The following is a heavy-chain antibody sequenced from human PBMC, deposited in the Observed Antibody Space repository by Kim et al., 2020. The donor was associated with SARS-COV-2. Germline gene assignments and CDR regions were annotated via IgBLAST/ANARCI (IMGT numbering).Heavy chain of an antibody. Sequence: GESLQISCKGSGYSFTSYWIGWVRQMPGKGLGWMGIIYPGDSDTRYSPSFQGQVTISADKSISTAYLQWSSLKASDTAMYYCARHRGYSYGYWNYWGQGTLVTVSS. CDR3: ARHRGYSYGYWNY. CDR1: GYSFTSYW. CDR2: IYPGDSDT. D-gene: IGHD5-18*01. J-gene: IGHJ4*02. V-gene: IGHV5-51*01.